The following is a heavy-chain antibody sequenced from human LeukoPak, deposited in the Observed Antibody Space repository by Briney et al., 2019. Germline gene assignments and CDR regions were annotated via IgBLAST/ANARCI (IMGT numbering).Heavy chain of an antibody. V-gene: IGHV3-23*01. CDR3: ARVHSSGYYDYFDY. CDR1: GFTFSSYS. CDR2: ISGSGGST. D-gene: IGHD3-22*01. Sequence: GGSLRLSCAASGFTFSSYSMNWVRQAPGKGLEWVSAISGSGGSTYYADSVKGRFTISRDNSKNTLYLQMNSLRAEDTAVYYCARVHSSGYYDYFDYWGQGTLVTVSS. J-gene: IGHJ4*02.